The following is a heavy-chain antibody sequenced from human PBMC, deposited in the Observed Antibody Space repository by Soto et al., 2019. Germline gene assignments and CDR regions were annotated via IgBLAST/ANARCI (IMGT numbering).Heavy chain of an antibody. CDR2: IKQDGSEK. CDR1: GFTFSSYW. Sequence: GGSLRLSCAASGFTFSSYWMSWVRQAPGKGLEWVANIKQDGSEKYYVDSVKGRFTISRDNARNSLYLQMNSLRAEDTAVYYCARDPSGDYVNYWGQGTLVTVSS. V-gene: IGHV3-7*01. D-gene: IGHD4-17*01. CDR3: ARDPSGDYVNY. J-gene: IGHJ4*02.